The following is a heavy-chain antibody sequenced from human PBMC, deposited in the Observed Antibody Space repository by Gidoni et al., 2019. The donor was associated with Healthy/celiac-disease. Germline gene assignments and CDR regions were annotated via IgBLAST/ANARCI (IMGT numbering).Heavy chain of an antibody. Sequence: EVQLVEPGGGLVKPGGSLRLSCAASGFTFSRYSMNWVRQAPGKGLEWGSSISSSSSYIYYADSVKGRFTISRDNAKNSLYLQMNSLRAEDTAVYYCARVTLAPIYYYYGMDVWGQGTTVTVSS. J-gene: IGHJ6*02. CDR3: ARVTLAPIYYYYGMDV. V-gene: IGHV3-21*01. CDR1: GFTFSRYS. CDR2: ISSSSSYI.